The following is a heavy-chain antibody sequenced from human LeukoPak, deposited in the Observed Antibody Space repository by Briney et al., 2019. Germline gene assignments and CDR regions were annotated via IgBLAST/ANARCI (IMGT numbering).Heavy chain of an antibody. CDR2: IIPIFGTA. Sequence: SVKVSCKASGGTFSSYAISWVRQAPGQGLEWMGGIIPIFGTANYAQKFQGRVTITADESTSTAYMELSSLRSEDTAVYYCARDTAAAASYYYYYMDVWGKGTTVTVSS. D-gene: IGHD6-13*01. CDR3: ARDTAAAASYYYYYMDV. CDR1: GGTFSSYA. J-gene: IGHJ6*03. V-gene: IGHV1-69*13.